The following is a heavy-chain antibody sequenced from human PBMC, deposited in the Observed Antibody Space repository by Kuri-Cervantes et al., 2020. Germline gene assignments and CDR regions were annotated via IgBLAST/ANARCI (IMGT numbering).Heavy chain of an antibody. CDR1: GFTFSSYS. CDR3: AREDYSSFDY. D-gene: IGHD4-11*01. CDR2: ISSSSSYI. V-gene: IGHV3-21*01. Sequence: GESLKISCAASGFTFSSYSMNWVRQAPGKGLEWVSSISSSSSYIYYADSVKGRFTISRDNAKNSLYLQMNSLRAEDTAVYYCAREDYSSFDYWGQGTLVTVSS. J-gene: IGHJ4*02.